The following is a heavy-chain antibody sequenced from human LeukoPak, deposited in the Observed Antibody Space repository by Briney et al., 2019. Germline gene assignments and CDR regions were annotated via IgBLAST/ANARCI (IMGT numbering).Heavy chain of an antibody. J-gene: IGHJ6*02. CDR3: TTSVGYFDWLLRAYGMDV. CDR1: GFTFSNAW. CDR2: IKSKTDGGTT. Sequence: GGSLRLSCAASGFTFSNAWMSWVRQAPGKGLEWVGRIKSKTDGGTTDYAAPVKGRFTISRDDSKNTLYLQMNSLKTEDTAVYYCTTSVGYFDWLLRAYGMDVWGQGTTVTVSS. D-gene: IGHD3-9*01. V-gene: IGHV3-15*01.